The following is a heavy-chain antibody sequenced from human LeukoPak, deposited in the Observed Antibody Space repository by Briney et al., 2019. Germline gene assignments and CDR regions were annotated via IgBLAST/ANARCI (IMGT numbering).Heavy chain of an antibody. Sequence: PGGSLRLSCAASGFTFDDYGMSWVRQAPGKGLEWVSAIHGSDDNTHYADSVKGRFTISKDKSKNTLYLQMNSLRADDTAVYYCAKDLLRWSFDYWGQGTLVTVSS. CDR1: GFTFDDYG. CDR3: AKDLLRWSFDY. CDR2: IHGSDDNT. V-gene: IGHV3-23*01. J-gene: IGHJ4*02. D-gene: IGHD4-23*01.